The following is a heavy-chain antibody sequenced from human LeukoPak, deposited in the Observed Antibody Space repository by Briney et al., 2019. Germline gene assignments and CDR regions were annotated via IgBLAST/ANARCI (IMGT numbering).Heavy chain of an antibody. CDR2: IYPGDSDT. CDR1: GYRFTDYW. Sequence: GASLKISCKASGYRFTDYWIVWVRQMPGKGLEWMGAIYPGDSDTRYSPSLDGQVTISADKSVSTTYLQWSSLQASDTAMYYCARPSSLYGGTSEDYWGQGTLVTVSS. V-gene: IGHV5-51*01. CDR3: ARPSSLYGGTSEDY. D-gene: IGHD4-23*01. J-gene: IGHJ4*02.